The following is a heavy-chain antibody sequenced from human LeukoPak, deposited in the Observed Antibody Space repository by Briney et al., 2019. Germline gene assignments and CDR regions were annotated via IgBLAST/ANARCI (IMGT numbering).Heavy chain of an antibody. J-gene: IGHJ4*02. CDR3: AKDRWRDGSSSFDN. CDR2: ISTYNGNT. Sequence: GASVKVSCKASGYTFSSYSINRVRQAPGQGLEWMGWISTYNGNTNYAQKLQGRVTMTTDTSTSTAYMELRSLRSDDTAVYYCAKDRWRDGSSSFDNWGQGTLVTVSS. D-gene: IGHD6-6*01. V-gene: IGHV1-18*01. CDR1: GYTFSSYS.